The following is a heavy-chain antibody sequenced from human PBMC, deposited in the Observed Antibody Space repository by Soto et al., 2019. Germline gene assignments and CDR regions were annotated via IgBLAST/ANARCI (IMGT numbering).Heavy chain of an antibody. Sequence: SGTPSLNRACYGGSFRGYYWGWVPAPPREGLEWIREINHSGSTNYNPYLKSRVTISVDTSKNQFSLKLSSVTAADTAVYYCARGVAARVSYYYYNMDVWGKGTTVTVSS. J-gene: IGHJ6*03. V-gene: IGHV4-34*01. CDR1: GGSFRGYY. CDR3: ARGVAARVSYYYYNMDV. D-gene: IGHD6-6*01. CDR2: INHSGST.